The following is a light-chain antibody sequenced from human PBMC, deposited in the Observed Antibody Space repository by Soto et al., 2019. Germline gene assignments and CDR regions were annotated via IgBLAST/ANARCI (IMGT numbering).Light chain of an antibody. J-gene: IGLJ1*01. CDR3: SSYTSSSTYV. Sequence: QSALTQPASVSGSPGQSITISCTGTRSDVGGYNYVYWHQQHPGKAPKLMIYDVTNRPSGVSDRFSGSKSGNTASLTISGLQAEDEADYYCSSYTSSSTYVFGAGTKLIVL. CDR2: DVT. V-gene: IGLV2-14*01. CDR1: RSDVGGYNY.